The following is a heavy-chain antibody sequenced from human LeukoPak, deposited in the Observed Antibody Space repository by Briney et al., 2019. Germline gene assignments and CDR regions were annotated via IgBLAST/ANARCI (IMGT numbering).Heavy chain of an antibody. CDR1: GFTISNNY. CDR3: ARETPLVPGVQH. V-gene: IGHV3-53*01. J-gene: IGHJ1*01. CDR2: IYSGGST. Sequence: GGSLRLSCAASGFTISNNYMGWVRQAPGKGLEWVSVIYSGGSTYYADSVKGRFTISRDNSKNTLYLQMNSLRAEDTAVYCCARETPLVPGVQHWGQGTLVTVSS. D-gene: IGHD3-10*01.